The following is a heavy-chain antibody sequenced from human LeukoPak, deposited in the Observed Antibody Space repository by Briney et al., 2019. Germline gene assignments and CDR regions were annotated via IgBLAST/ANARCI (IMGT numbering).Heavy chain of an antibody. CDR2: ISSSSSYI. CDR3: ARAWGDWFDP. CDR1: RFTFSSYS. V-gene: IGHV3-21*01. Sequence: GGSLRLSCAASRFTFSSYSMNWVRQAPGKGLEWVSSISSSSSYIYYADSVKGRFTISRDNAKNSLYLQMNSLRAEDTAVYYCARAWGDWFDPWGQGTLVTVSS. D-gene: IGHD3-16*01. J-gene: IGHJ5*02.